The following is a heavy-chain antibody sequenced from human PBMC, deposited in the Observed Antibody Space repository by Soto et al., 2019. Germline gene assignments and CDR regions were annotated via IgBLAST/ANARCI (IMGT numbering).Heavy chain of an antibody. CDR1: GFTLSSYA. D-gene: IGHD3-16*01. V-gene: IGHV3-23*01. CDR3: AKVRPSLGGTGRGAMDV. CDR2: ISGSGGST. J-gene: IGHJ6*02. Sequence: DVQLLESGGGLVQPGGSLRLSCEASGFTLSSYAMTWVRQSPGDGLEWVSAISGSGGSTYYPNSVKGRFTVSRDNSKDTLYLQMNGLRVDDTAVYYCAKVRPSLGGTGRGAMDVWGQGTTVTVSS.